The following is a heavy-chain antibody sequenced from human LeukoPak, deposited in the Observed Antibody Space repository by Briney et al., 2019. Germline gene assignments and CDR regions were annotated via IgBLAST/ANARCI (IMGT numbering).Heavy chain of an antibody. Sequence: ASVKVSCKVSGYTLTELSMHWVRQAPGKGLEWMGGFDPEDGETIYAQKFQGRVTMTEDTSTDTAYMELNSLRSEDTAVYYCATVNDSSGYYLDYWGQGTLVTVSS. V-gene: IGHV1-24*01. D-gene: IGHD3-22*01. CDR1: GYTLTELS. CDR2: FDPEDGET. CDR3: ATVNDSSGYYLDY. J-gene: IGHJ4*02.